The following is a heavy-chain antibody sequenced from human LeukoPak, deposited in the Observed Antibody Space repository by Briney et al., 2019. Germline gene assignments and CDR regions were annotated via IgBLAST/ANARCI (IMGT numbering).Heavy chain of an antibody. Sequence: GESLKISCKGSGYSFTSYWIGWVRQMPGKGLEWMGIIYPGDSDTRYSPSFQGQVTISADKSISTAYLQWSSLKASDTATYYCARGSGGGGDREYYFDYWGQGTLVTVSS. J-gene: IGHJ4*02. V-gene: IGHV5-51*01. CDR3: ARGSGGGGDREYYFDY. CDR1: GYSFTSYW. D-gene: IGHD3-16*01. CDR2: IYPGDSDT.